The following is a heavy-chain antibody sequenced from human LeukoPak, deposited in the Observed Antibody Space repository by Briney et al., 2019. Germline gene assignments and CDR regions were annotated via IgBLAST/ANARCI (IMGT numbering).Heavy chain of an antibody. V-gene: IGHV1-18*01. CDR2: ISVHSGQT. J-gene: IGHJ5*02. CDR3: AREGYYYHTSNGDDH. Sequence: GASVKVSCKASGYTFTSYGISWVRQAPGQGLEWMGRISVHSGQTNYVQKFQDRVTLTTDTSTSTAYMELRSLGSGDTAVYYCAREGYYYHTSNGDDHWCQGTLVTVSS. CDR1: GYTFTSYG. D-gene: IGHD3-22*01.